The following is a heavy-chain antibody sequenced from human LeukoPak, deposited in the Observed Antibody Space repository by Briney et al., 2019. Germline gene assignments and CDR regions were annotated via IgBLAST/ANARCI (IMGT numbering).Heavy chain of an antibody. Sequence: PGGSLRLSCAASGFTFSSYEMNWVRQAPGKGLEWVSYISSSGSTIYYADSVKGRFTISRDNAKNSLYLQMNSLRAEDTAAYYCARDYYDSSGYYADAFDIWGQGTMVTVSS. CDR1: GFTFSSYE. CDR3: ARDYYDSSGYYADAFDI. J-gene: IGHJ3*02. CDR2: ISSSGSTI. V-gene: IGHV3-48*03. D-gene: IGHD3-22*01.